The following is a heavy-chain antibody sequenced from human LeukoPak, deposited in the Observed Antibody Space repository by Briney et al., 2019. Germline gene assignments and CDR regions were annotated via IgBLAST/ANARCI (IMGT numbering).Heavy chain of an antibody. CDR1: GGSISSGGYY. CDR3: ARGDFWSGPYNWFDP. CDR2: IYYSGST. D-gene: IGHD3-3*01. J-gene: IGHJ5*02. Sequence: SQTLSLTCTVSGGSISSGGYYWSWIRQHPGMGLDWIGYIYYSGSTYYNPSLKSRVTISVDTSKNQSSLKLSSVTAADTAVYYCARGDFWSGPYNWFDPWGQGTLVTVSS. V-gene: IGHV4-31*03.